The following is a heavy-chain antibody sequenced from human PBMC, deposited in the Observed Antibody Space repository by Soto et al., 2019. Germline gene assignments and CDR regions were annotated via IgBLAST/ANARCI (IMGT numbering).Heavy chain of an antibody. CDR1: GYTFTGYY. D-gene: IGHD3-22*01. CDR2: INPNSGGT. V-gene: IGHV1-2*04. J-gene: IGHJ3*02. CDR3: AGDCKGYDSSGYPFKWVFDI. Sequence: ASVKVSCKASGYTFTGYYMHWVRQAPGQGLEWMGWINPNSGGTNYAQKFQGWVTMTRDTSISTAYMELSRLRSDDTAVYYCAGDCKGYDSSGYPFKWVFDIGGKGKMVPFSS.